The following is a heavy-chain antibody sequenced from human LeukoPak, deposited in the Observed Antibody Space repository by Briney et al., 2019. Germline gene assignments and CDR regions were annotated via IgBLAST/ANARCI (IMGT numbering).Heavy chain of an antibody. CDR1: GGSISSGGYS. D-gene: IGHD2-21*01. CDR3: ARVHSPHMYYFDY. CDR2: IYHSGST. Sequence: PSETLSLTCTVSGGSISSGGYSWSWIRQPPGKGLEWIGYIYHSGSTYYNPSLKSRVTISVDRSKNQFSLKLSSVTAADTAVYYCARVHSPHMYYFDYWGQGTLVTVSS. J-gene: IGHJ4*02. V-gene: IGHV4-30-2*01.